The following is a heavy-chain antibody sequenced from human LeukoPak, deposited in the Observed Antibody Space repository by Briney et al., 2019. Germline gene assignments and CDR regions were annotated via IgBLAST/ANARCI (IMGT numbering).Heavy chain of an antibody. CDR1: GFTFSDYY. Sequence: GGSLRLSCAASGFTFSDYYMSWIRQAPGKGLEWVSYISSSGSAIFYADSVKGRFTISRDNAKNSLYMQMNSLRAEDTAVYYCARVFRGSSPPTRGYWGQGTLVTVSS. V-gene: IGHV3-11*04. CDR3: ARVFRGSSPPTRGY. J-gene: IGHJ4*02. D-gene: IGHD1-26*01. CDR2: ISSSGSAI.